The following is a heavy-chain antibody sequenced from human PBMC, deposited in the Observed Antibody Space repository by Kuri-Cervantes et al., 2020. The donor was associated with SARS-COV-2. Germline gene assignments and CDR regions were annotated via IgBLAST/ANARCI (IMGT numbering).Heavy chain of an antibody. CDR1: GFTFDDYA. Sequence: GESLKISCAASGFTFDDYAMHWVRQAPGKGLEWVSGISWNSGSIGYADSVKGRFTISRDNAKNSLYLQMNSLRAEDTAVYYCARENRDGYKGGFDYWGQGTLVTVSS. CDR3: ARENRDGYKGGFDY. D-gene: IGHD5-24*01. J-gene: IGHJ4*02. CDR2: ISWNSGSI. V-gene: IGHV3-9*01.